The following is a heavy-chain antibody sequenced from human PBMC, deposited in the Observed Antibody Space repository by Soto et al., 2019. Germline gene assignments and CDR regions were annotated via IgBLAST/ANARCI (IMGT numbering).Heavy chain of an antibody. CDR2: ISSSGSTI. V-gene: IGHV3-48*03. J-gene: IGHJ3*02. Sequence: PGGSLRLSCAASGFTFSSYEMNWVRQAPGKGLEWGSYISSSGSTIYYADSVKGRFTISRDNAKNSLYLQMNSLRAEDTAVYYCARVRAAVAKDAFDIWGQGTMVTVSS. CDR1: GFTFSSYE. D-gene: IGHD6-19*01. CDR3: ARVRAAVAKDAFDI.